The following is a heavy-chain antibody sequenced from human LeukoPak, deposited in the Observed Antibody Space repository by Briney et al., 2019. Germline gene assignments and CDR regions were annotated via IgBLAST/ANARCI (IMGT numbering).Heavy chain of an antibody. CDR2: IYTSGST. J-gene: IGHJ1*01. CDR1: GGSISSYY. V-gene: IGHV4-4*07. Sequence: SETLSLTCTVSGGSISSYYWSWIRQPAGKGLEWIGRIYTSGSTNYNPSLKSRVTMSVDTSKNQFSLKLSSVTAADTAVYYCATGGYSYGREYFQHWGQGTLVTVSS. CDR3: ATGGYSYGREYFQH. D-gene: IGHD5-18*01.